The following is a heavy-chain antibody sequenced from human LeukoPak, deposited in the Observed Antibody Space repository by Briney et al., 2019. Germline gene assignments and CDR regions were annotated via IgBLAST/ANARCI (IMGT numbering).Heavy chain of an antibody. J-gene: IGHJ4*02. CDR3: AKVRSVAGTLDFFDS. CDR1: GFTFGDHA. Sequence: GGSLTLSCAASGFTFGDHAMHWVRHATGKGLEWVSLNTWNGDSTYYADSVKGRFAISRDNRKNSLYLQMNSLRTEDTALYYCAKVRSVAGTLDFFDSWGQGTLVTVSS. D-gene: IGHD6-19*01. V-gene: IGHV3-43*02. CDR2: NTWNGDST.